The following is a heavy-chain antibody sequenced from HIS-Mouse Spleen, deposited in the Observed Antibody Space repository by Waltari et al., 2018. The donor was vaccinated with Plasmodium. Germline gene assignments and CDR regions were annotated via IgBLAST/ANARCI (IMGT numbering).Heavy chain of an antibody. V-gene: IGHV3-7*01. CDR3: ARDRRGYWYFDL. Sequence: EVQLVESGGGLVQPGGSLRPSCAASGFTFSRCWMSWVRQAPGKGLDGVAKIKQDGSEKYYVDSVKGRFTISRDNAKNSLYLQMNSLRAEDTAVYYCARDRRGYWYFDLWGRGTLVTVSS. D-gene: IGHD5-12*01. J-gene: IGHJ2*01. CDR2: IKQDGSEK. CDR1: GFTFSRCW.